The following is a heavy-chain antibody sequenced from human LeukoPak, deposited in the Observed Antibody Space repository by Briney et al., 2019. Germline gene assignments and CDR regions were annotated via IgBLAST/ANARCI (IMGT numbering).Heavy chain of an antibody. J-gene: IGHJ6*02. CDR2: IIPILGIA. D-gene: IGHD1-1*01. Sequence: SVKVSCKASGGTFSSYAISWVRQAPGQGLEWMGRIIPILGIANYAQKFQGRVTITADKSTSTAYMELSSLRSEDTAVYYCAREKTGTAAHYYGMDVWGQGTTVTVSS. V-gene: IGHV1-69*04. CDR3: AREKTGTAAHYYGMDV. CDR1: GGTFSSYA.